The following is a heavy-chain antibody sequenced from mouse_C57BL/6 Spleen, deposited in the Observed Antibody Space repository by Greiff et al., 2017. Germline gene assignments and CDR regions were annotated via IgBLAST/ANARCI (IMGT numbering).Heavy chain of an antibody. V-gene: IGHV5-2*01. J-gene: IGHJ3*01. CDR1: EYEFPSHD. D-gene: IGHD1-1*01. CDR3: ARHEGYYGSSYGWFAY. Sequence: EVQVVESGGGLVQPGESLKLSCESNEYEFPSHDMSWVRKTPEKRLELVAAINSDGGSTYYPDTMERRFIISRDNTKKTLYLQMSSLRSEDTALYYGARHEGYYGSSYGWFAYWGQGTLVTVSA. CDR2: INSDGGST.